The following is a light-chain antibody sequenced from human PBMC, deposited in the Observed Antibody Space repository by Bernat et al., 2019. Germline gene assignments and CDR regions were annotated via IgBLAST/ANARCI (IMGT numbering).Light chain of an antibody. CDR3: HQYGTSPWT. J-gene: IGKJ1*01. CDR2: GAS. Sequence: EIVLTQSPGTLSLSPGERATLSCRASQSVSSSYLAWYQQKPGQAPRLLIYGASSRATGIPDRFSGSGSGTDFTLTISRLEPEDFAVYYCHQYGTSPWTFGQGTTLEVK. CDR1: QSVSSSY. V-gene: IGKV3-20*01.